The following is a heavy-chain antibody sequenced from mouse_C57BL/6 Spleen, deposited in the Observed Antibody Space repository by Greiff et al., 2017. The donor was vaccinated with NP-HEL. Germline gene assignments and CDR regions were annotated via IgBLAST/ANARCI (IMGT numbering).Heavy chain of an antibody. J-gene: IGHJ4*01. Sequence: QVQLKQPGAELVKPGASVKLSCKASGYTFTSYWMHWVKQRPGQGLEWIGMIHPNSGSTNYNEKFKSKATLTVDKSSSTAYMQLSSLTSEDSAVYYCANYYGSSPYYAMDYWGQGTSVTVSS. CDR2: IHPNSGST. CDR1: GYTFTSYW. CDR3: ANYYGSSPYYAMDY. V-gene: IGHV1-64*01. D-gene: IGHD1-1*01.